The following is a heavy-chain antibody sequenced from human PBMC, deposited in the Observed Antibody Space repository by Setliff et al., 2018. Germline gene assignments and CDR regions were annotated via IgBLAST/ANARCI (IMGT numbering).Heavy chain of an antibody. Sequence: PSETLSLTCAVSGYSISSGNYWGWIRQPPGKGLEWIGSISHSGSAYYNPSLKSRVTISLDTSKNQFSLKLSSVTAADTAVYYCARGPKSGSYNDAFDIWGQGTMVTVSS. D-gene: IGHD1-26*01. V-gene: IGHV4-38-2*01. J-gene: IGHJ3*02. CDR2: ISHSGSA. CDR3: ARGPKSGSYNDAFDI. CDR1: GYSISSGNY.